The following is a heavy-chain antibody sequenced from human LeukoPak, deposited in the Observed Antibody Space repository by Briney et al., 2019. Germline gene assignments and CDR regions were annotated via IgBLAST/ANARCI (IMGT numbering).Heavy chain of an antibody. CDR1: GYTFTSYG. V-gene: IGHV1-18*01. Sequence: ASVKVSCKASGYTFTSYGISWVRQAPGQGLEWMAWISAYNGNTNYAQKLQGRVTMTTDTSTSTAYMELRSLRSDDTAVYYCARVSDCCWYSSGWSAYYYGMDVWGQGTTVTVSS. D-gene: IGHD6-19*01. CDR2: ISAYNGNT. CDR3: ARVSDCCWYSSGWSAYYYGMDV. J-gene: IGHJ6*02.